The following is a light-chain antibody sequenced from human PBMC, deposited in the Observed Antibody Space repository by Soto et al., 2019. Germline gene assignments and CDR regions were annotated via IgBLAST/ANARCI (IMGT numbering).Light chain of an antibody. CDR1: QSVSSN. J-gene: IGKJ3*01. V-gene: IGKV3-15*01. CDR2: GAS. CDR3: QQYNNWPPVT. Sequence: EIVMTQSPATLSVSPGERATLSCRASQSVSSNLAWYQQKPGQAPRLLIYGASTRATGIPARFSGSGSGTEFSLTISSLQSEDFAVYYCQQYNNWPPVTFGPGTKVDIK.